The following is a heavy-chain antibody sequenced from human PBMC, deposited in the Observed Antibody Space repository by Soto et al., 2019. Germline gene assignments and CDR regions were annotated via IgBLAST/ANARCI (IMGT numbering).Heavy chain of an antibody. D-gene: IGHD3-22*01. J-gene: IGHJ6*02. CDR1: GGSISSGDYY. CDR2: IYYSGST. Sequence: SETLSLTCTVSGGSISSGDYYWSWIRQPPGKGLEWIGYIYYSGSTYYNPSLKSRVTISVDTSKNQFSLKLSSVTAADTAVYYCATQRWYYDSSGYYYYYGMDVWGQGTKVTVYS. CDR3: ATQRWYYDSSGYYYYYGMDV. V-gene: IGHV4-30-4*01.